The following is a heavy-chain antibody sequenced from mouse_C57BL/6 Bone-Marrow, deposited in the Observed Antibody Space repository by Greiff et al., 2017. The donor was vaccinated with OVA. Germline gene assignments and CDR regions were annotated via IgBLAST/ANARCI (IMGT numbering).Heavy chain of an antibody. CDR2: ISNGGGST. D-gene: IGHD4-1*01. CDR1: GFTFSDYY. Sequence: EVKLMESGGGLVQPGGSLKLSCAASGFTFSDYYMYWVRQTPEKRLEWVAYISNGGGSTYYPDTVKGRFTISRDNAKNTLYLQMSRLKSEDTAMYYCARNWDLDYWGQGTTLTVSS. V-gene: IGHV5-12*01. CDR3: ARNWDLDY. J-gene: IGHJ2*01.